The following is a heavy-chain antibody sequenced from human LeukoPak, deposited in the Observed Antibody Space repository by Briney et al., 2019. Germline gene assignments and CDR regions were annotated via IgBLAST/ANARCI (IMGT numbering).Heavy chain of an antibody. CDR2: INESGTT. D-gene: IGHD3-10*01. J-gene: IGHJ5*02. V-gene: IGHV4-34*01. CDR3: ARALKNLVRGVPRSTLFDP. Sequence: SETLSLTCAVFGGSFSGYYWTWVRQAPGQGLEWIGEINESGTTNYNPSLDNRVTISVDRSKNPLSLKVTSLTAADTAVFSCARALKNLVRGVPRSTLFDPWGPGTLVSVSS. CDR1: GGSFSGYY.